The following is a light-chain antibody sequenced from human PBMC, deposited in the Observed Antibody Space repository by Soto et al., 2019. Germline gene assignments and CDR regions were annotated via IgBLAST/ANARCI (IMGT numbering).Light chain of an antibody. V-gene: IGKV3-11*01. CDR1: QSVSSS. CDR3: QQRTNWRIT. CDR2: DTS. Sequence: IVVTQSPATLSLSPGERATLSCRASQSVSSSLAWYQQKPGQSPRLLIYDTSNRATGIPARFSGSGSGTDFTLTISSLEPEDFAVYYCQQRTNWRITFGQGTRLEI. J-gene: IGKJ5*01.